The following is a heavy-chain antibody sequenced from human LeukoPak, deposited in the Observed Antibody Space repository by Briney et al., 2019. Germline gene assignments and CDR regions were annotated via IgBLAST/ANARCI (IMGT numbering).Heavy chain of an antibody. CDR2: IYYSGST. Sequence: SETLSLTCTVSGGSISSSSYYWGWIRQAPGKGPEWIGSIYYSGSTYYNPSLKSRVTISVDTSKNQFSLKLSSVTAADTAVYYCAREMAARPYYFDYWGQGTLVTVSS. V-gene: IGHV4-39*07. J-gene: IGHJ4*02. CDR1: GGSISSSSYY. CDR3: AREMAARPYYFDY. D-gene: IGHD6-6*01.